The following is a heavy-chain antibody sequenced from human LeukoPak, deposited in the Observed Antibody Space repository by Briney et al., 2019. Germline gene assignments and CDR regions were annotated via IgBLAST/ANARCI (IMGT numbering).Heavy chain of an antibody. CDR1: GFTFSSYW. CDR3: ARDAEGRRYSPQDY. Sequence: GGSLRLSCAASGFTFSSYWMSWVRQAPGKGLQWVANIKLDGSENYYVDSVRGRFTISRDNAKNSLFLQMSSLRAEGTAVYYCARDAEGRRYSPQDYWGQGTLVTVSS. CDR2: IKLDGSEN. V-gene: IGHV3-7*01. J-gene: IGHJ4*02. D-gene: IGHD5-18*01.